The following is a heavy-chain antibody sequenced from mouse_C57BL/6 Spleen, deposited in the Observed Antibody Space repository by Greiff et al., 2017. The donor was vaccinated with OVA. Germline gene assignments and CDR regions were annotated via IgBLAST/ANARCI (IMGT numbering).Heavy chain of an antibody. J-gene: IGHJ3*01. CDR2: IDPSDSET. CDR1: GYTFTSYW. D-gene: IGHD3-2*02. V-gene: IGHV1-52*01. CDR3: ARGTAQAEGFAY. Sequence: QVQLQQPGAELVRPGSSVKLSCKASGYTFTSYWMHWVKQRPIQGLEWIGNIDPSDSETHYNQKFKDKATLTVDKSSSTAYMQLSSLTSEDSAVYYCARGTAQAEGFAYWGQGTLVTVSA.